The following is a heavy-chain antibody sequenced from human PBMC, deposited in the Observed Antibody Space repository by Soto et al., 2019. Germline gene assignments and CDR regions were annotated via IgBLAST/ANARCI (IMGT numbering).Heavy chain of an antibody. CDR3: ARDLRYSSSWYVAFGY. V-gene: IGHV1-18*04. D-gene: IGHD6-13*01. CDR2: ISAYNGNT. J-gene: IGHJ4*02. Sequence: QVQLVQSGAEVKKPGASVKVSCKASGYTFTSYGISWVRQAPGQGLEWMGWISAYNGNTNYAQKLQGRVTMTTDTSTSTAYRELRSLRSDDTAVYYCARDLRYSSSWYVAFGYWGQGTLVTVSS. CDR1: GYTFTSYG.